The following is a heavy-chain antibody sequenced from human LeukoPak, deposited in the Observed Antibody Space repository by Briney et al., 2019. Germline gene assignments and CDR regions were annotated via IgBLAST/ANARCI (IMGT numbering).Heavy chain of an antibody. D-gene: IGHD2-2*01. V-gene: IGHV1-69*13. CDR1: GGTFSSYA. J-gene: IGHJ5*02. Sequence: ASVTVSFTASGGTFSSYAISWARQAPGQGREWMGGIIPIFGTANYAQKFQGRVTITADESTSTAYMELSSLRSEDTAVYYCARENDVVVPATSFDPWGQGTLVTVSS. CDR2: IIPIFGTA. CDR3: ARENDVVVPATSFDP.